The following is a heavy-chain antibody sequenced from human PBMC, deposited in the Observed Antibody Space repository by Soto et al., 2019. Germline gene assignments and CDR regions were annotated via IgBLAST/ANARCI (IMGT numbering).Heavy chain of an antibody. CDR3: ARGGPHY. CDR2: ISYDGSNK. J-gene: IGHJ4*02. CDR1: GFTFSSYA. Sequence: QVQLLESGGRVVQPGRSLRLSCAASGFTFSSYAMHWVRQAPGKGLEWVAVISYDGSNKYYADSVKGRFTISRDNSNNTLYLQMNSLRAEDTAVYYWARGGPHYWGQGTLVTVSS. V-gene: IGHV3-30-3*01.